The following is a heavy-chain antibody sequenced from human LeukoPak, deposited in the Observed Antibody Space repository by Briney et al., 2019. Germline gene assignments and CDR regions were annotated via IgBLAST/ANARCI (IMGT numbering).Heavy chain of an antibody. V-gene: IGHV4-39*01. J-gene: IGHJ3*02. CDR1: GGSISSSSYY. Sequence: SETLPLTCTVSGGSISSSSYYWGWIRQPPGKGLEWIGSIYYSGSTYYNPSLKSRVTISVDTSKNQFSLKLSSVTAADTAVYYCARIFGVIYAFDIWGQGTMVTVSS. CDR3: ARIFGVIYAFDI. CDR2: IYYSGST. D-gene: IGHD3-3*01.